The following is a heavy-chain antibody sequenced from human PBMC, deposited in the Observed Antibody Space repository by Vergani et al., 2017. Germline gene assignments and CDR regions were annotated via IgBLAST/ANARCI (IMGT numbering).Heavy chain of an antibody. CDR2: INHSGST. CDR1: GYSISSGYY. V-gene: IGHV4-38-2*02. CDR3: ARVGSWSNLRKPFDY. J-gene: IGHJ4*02. D-gene: IGHD6-13*01. Sequence: QVQLQESGPGLVKPSETLSLTCTVSGYSISSGYYWGWIRQPPGKGLEWIGSINHSGSTYYNPSLKSRVTISVDTSKNQFSLKLSSVTAADTAVYYCARVGSWSNLRKPFDYWGQGTLVTVSS.